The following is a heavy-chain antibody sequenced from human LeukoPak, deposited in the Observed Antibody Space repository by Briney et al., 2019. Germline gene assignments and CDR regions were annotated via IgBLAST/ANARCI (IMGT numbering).Heavy chain of an antibody. CDR2: INRDGSEK. V-gene: IGHV3-7*01. Sequence: PGGSLRLSCAASAFTLSGYWMTWVRQAPGKGLEWVANINRDGSEKHYVGSVKGRFTISRDNARNSLFLQMDSLRAEDAALYFCARDDGGRYSAGWYDAFDIWGPGTMVTVSS. CDR1: AFTLSGYW. J-gene: IGHJ3*02. CDR3: ARDDGGRYSAGWYDAFDI. D-gene: IGHD6-13*01.